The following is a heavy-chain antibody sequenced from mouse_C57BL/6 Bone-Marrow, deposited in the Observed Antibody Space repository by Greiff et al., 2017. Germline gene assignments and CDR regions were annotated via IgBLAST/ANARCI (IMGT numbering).Heavy chain of an antibody. CDR3: AREGIYDGYLYYFDY. J-gene: IGHJ2*01. CDR2: INPSNGGT. V-gene: IGHV1-53*01. CDR1: GYTFTSYW. Sequence: VQLQQPGTELVKPGASVKLSCKASGYTFTSYWMHWVKQRPGQGLEWIGNINPSNGGTNYNEKFKSKATLTVDKSSSTAYMQLSSLTSEDSAVYYCAREGIYDGYLYYFDYWGQGTTLTVSS. D-gene: IGHD2-3*01.